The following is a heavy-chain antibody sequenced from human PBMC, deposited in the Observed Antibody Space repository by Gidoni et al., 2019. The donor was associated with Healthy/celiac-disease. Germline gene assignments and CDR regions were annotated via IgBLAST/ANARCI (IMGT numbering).Heavy chain of an antibody. CDR3: ARRRIQLWFDY. V-gene: IGHV4-39*01. J-gene: IGHJ4*02. CDR1: GCSISSSSYY. CDR2: IYYSGST. D-gene: IGHD5-18*01. Sequence: QLQLQESGPGLVKPSETLSLTCTVSGCSISSSSYYWGWIRQPPGKGLEWIGSIYYSGSTYYNPSLKSRVTISVDTSKNQFSLKLSSVTAADTAVYYCARRRIQLWFDYWGQGTLVTVSS.